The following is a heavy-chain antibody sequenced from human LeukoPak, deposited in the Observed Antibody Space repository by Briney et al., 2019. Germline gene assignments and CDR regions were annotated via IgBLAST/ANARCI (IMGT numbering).Heavy chain of an antibody. CDR1: GYTFTSYG. CDR2: ISAYNGNT. J-gene: IGHJ3*02. CDR3: AREGLLWFGELWGAFDI. D-gene: IGHD3-10*01. V-gene: IGHV1-18*01. Sequence: GASVKVSCKASGYTFTSYGISWVRQAPGQGLEWMGWISAYNGNTNYAQKLQGRVTMTTDTSTSTAYMELRSLRSDDTAVYYCAREGLLWFGELWGAFDIWGQGTMVTVSS.